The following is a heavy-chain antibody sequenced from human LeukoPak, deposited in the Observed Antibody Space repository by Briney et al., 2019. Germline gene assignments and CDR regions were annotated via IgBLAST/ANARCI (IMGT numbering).Heavy chain of an antibody. J-gene: IGHJ6*02. CDR1: GFTFSAYS. D-gene: IGHD3-10*01. CDR3: AREGGYGSGSYSFYYYYYGMDV. CDR2: ISSSSSYI. Sequence: GGSLRLSCAASGFTFSAYSMNWVRQAPGKGLEWVSSISSSSSYIYYADSVKGRFTISRDNAKNSLYLQMNSLRAEDTAVYYCAREGGYGSGSYSFYYYYYGMDVWGQGTTVTVSS. V-gene: IGHV3-21*01.